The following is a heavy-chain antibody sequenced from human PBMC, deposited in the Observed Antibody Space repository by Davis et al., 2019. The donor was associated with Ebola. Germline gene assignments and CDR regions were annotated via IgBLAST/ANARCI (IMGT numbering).Heavy chain of an antibody. Sequence: SETLSLTCNVSGASISSGFFSWTWVRQPPGKGLEWIGHIYTSGSTKYNPSVESRVTISLDTSKNQFSLKLSSVTAADTATYFCARDRRDSSAYGFWGQGTLVTVSS. CDR2: IYTSGST. CDR3: ARDRRDSSAYGF. D-gene: IGHD3-22*01. V-gene: IGHV4-61*09. J-gene: IGHJ4*02. CDR1: GASISSGFFS.